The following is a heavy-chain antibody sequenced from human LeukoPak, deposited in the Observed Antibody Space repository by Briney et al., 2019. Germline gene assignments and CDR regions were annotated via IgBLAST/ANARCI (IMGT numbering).Heavy chain of an antibody. CDR3: ARGISSFDY. J-gene: IGHJ4*02. CDR1: GGSFSGYY. D-gene: IGHD3-3*02. CDR2: INHSGST. V-gene: IGHV4-34*01. Sequence: SETLSLTCAVYGGSFSGYYWSWIRQPPGKGLEWIGEINHSGSTNYNPSLKSRVTISVDTFKNQFSLKLSSVTAADTAVYYCARGISSFDYWGQGTLVTVSS.